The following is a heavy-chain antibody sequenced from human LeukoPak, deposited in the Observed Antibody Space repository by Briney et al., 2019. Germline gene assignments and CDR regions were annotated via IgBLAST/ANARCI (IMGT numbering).Heavy chain of an antibody. CDR3: AKDAGPLRSFDRYFDF. D-gene: IGHD3-9*01. J-gene: IGHJ4*02. Sequence: GGSLRLSCAASGFTFSSYAMSWVRQAPGKGLEWVSGISGNGVGTDYADSVTGRFTISRDNSKDTLYLQMNSLRAEDTAVYYCAKDAGPLRSFDRYFDFWGQGTLVTVSS. CDR2: ISGNGVGT. V-gene: IGHV3-23*01. CDR1: GFTFSSYA.